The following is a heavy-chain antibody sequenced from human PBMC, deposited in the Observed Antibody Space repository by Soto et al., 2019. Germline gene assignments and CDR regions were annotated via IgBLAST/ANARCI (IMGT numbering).Heavy chain of an antibody. CDR1: GGTFSNYA. Sequence: GASVKVSCKASGGTFSNYAINWVRQAPGQGLEWMGGTIPLFGTANYAQKFQGRVTITADESTSTAYLDLSSLRSEDTAVYYCARPVEMATISRSYLFYWGQGTLVTVSS. J-gene: IGHJ4*02. CDR3: ARPVEMATISRSYLFY. CDR2: TIPLFGTA. D-gene: IGHD5-12*01. V-gene: IGHV1-69*13.